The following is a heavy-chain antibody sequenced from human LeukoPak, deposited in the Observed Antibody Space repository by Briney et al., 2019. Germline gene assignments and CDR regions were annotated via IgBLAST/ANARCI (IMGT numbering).Heavy chain of an antibody. Sequence: ASVKVSCKASGGTFSSYAISWVRQAPGQGLEWMGRIIPILGIANYAQKFQGRVTITADKSTSTAYMELSSLRSEDTAVYYCARDRGGRGYGFPIDYWGQGTLVTVSS. J-gene: IGHJ4*02. V-gene: IGHV1-69*04. CDR1: GGTFSSYA. CDR2: IIPILGIA. D-gene: IGHD5-18*01. CDR3: ARDRGGRGYGFPIDY.